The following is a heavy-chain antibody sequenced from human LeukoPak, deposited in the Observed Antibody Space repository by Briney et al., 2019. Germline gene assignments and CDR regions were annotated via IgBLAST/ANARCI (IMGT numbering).Heavy chain of an antibody. CDR2: IYYSGST. V-gene: IGHV4-59*08. Sequence: SETLSLTCTVSGGSISSYYWSWIRQPPGKGLEWIGYIYYSGSTNYNPSLKSRVTISVDTSKNQFSLKLRSVTAADTAVYYCATHAARIETGGYAFDIWGQGTMVTVSS. D-gene: IGHD1-26*01. CDR3: ATHAARIETGGYAFDI. J-gene: IGHJ3*02. CDR1: GGSISSYY.